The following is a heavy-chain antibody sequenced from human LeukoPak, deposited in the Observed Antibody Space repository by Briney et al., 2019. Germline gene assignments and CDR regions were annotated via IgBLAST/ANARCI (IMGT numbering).Heavy chain of an antibody. Sequence: PSQTLSLTCTVSGGSISGGGYHWSWIRQHPGKGLEWIGYIYYTGSTYYNPSLKSRVTISVDTSKNQFSLKMNSVTAADTAVYYCARVSSSTSWHLTRYYYMDVWGKGTTVTVSS. CDR2: IYYTGST. CDR3: ARVSSSTSWHLTRYYYMDV. D-gene: IGHD2-2*01. J-gene: IGHJ6*03. V-gene: IGHV4-31*03. CDR1: GGSISGGGYH.